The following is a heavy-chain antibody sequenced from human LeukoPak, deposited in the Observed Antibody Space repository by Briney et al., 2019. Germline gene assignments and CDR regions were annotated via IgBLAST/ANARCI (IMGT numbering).Heavy chain of an antibody. V-gene: IGHV3-21*01. CDR3: ARDYRHYFDGSGYPPYFDY. CDR2: IGPTGTDR. Sequence: GGSLRLSCAASGFTFSSCGFNWVRQAPGKGLEWVSSIGPTGTDRYYADSVRGRFTISRDNAKNSLYLQMNSLRAEDTAVYYCARDYRHYFDGSGYPPYFDYWGQGTLVTVSS. D-gene: IGHD3-22*01. J-gene: IGHJ4*02. CDR1: GFTFSSCG.